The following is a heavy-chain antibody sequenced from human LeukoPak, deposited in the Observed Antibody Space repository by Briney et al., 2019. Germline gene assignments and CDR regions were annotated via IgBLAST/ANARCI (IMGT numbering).Heavy chain of an antibody. J-gene: IGHJ4*02. CDR3: ARGAGSRSYPDDY. CDR2: ISYDGSNK. V-gene: IGHV3-30*04. D-gene: IGHD3-10*01. Sequence: PGGSLRLSCAASGFTFSSYAMHWVRQAPGKGLEWVAVISYDGSNKYYADSVKGRFTISRDNSKNTLYLQMNSLRAEDTAVYYCARGAGSRSYPDDYSGQGTLVTVSS. CDR1: GFTFSSYA.